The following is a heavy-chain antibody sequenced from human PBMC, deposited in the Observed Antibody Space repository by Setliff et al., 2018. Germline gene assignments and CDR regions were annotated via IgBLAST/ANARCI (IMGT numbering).Heavy chain of an antibody. CDR3: ARSPSSGAYWNPRPFYSDY. CDR1: GDSISSNSQY. V-gene: IGHV4-39*01. J-gene: IGHJ4*02. CDR2: IYYSATT. D-gene: IGHD1-26*01. Sequence: SETLSLTCIVSGDSISSNSQYWGWIRQPPGKGLEWIGTIYYSATTYCNPSLKSRVTISVDTSKNQFSLRLSSVTAADTALYYCARSPSSGAYWNPRPFYSDYWARGTLVTVSS.